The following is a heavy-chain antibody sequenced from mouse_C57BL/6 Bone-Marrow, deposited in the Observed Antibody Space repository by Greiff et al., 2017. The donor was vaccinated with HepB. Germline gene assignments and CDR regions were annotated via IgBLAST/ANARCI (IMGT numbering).Heavy chain of an antibody. Sequence: QVQLQQSGAELARPGASVKLSCKASGYTFTSYGISWVKQRTGQGLEWIGEIYPRSGNTYYNEKFKGKATLTADKSSSTAYMELRSLTSEDSAVYFCARRDYGNPCADWGQGTLVTVSA. J-gene: IGHJ3*01. CDR3: ARRDYGNPCAD. V-gene: IGHV1-81*01. D-gene: IGHD2-1*01. CDR1: GYTFTSYG. CDR2: IYPRSGNT.